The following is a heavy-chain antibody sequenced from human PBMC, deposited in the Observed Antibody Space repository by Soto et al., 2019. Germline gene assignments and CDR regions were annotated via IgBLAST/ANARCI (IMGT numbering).Heavy chain of an antibody. D-gene: IGHD2-21*02. V-gene: IGHV4-39*01. J-gene: IGHJ5*02. CDR2: IYYSGST. CDR3: ARHRSDCWFDP. CDR1: GGSISSSSYF. Sequence: QLQLQESGPGLVKPSETLSLTCTVSGGSISSSSYFWGWIRQPPGKGLEWIGSIYYSGSTYYNPPLKGRVTVSVDTSKNQFSLKLNSVTAADTAVYYCARHRSDCWFDPWGQGTLVTVSS.